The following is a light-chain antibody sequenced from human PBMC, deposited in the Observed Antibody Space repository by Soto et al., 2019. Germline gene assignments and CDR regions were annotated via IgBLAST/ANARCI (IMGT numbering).Light chain of an antibody. CDR2: DDS. CDR1: NIGTNS. Sequence: SFELTQPLSVSVAPGQTARIISGGSNIGTNSVHWYQQKPGQAPVSVVYDDSDRPSGIPDRFSGSNSGNTATLIIGRVEAGDEADYYCQLWDDNFYVFGTGTKVTVL. V-gene: IGLV3-21*02. J-gene: IGLJ1*01. CDR3: QLWDDNFYV.